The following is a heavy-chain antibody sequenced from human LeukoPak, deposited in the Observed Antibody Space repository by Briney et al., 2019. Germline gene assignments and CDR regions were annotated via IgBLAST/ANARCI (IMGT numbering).Heavy chain of an antibody. CDR3: AGGDRPNDYYYYYYMDV. Sequence: ASVNVSCKSPVYTFTGYYMHWVRQAPGQGLEWMGWINPNSGGTNYAQKFQGRVTMTRDTSISTAYMELSRLRSDDTAVYYCAGGDRPNDYYYYYYMDVWGKGTTVTVSS. CDR1: VYTFTGYY. V-gene: IGHV1-2*02. J-gene: IGHJ6*03. D-gene: IGHD3-16*02. CDR2: INPNSGGT.